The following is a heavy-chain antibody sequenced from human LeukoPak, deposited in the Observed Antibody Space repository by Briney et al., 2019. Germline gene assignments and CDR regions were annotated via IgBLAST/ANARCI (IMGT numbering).Heavy chain of an antibody. J-gene: IGHJ6*02. CDR1: GDSISSYY. Sequence: SETLSLTCTVSGDSISSYYWSWIRQPAGKGLEWIGRIHISASTNYNPPLKSRVTMSVDTSKNQFSLKLSSVTAADTAVYYCAKDRLGVPAALNYYGMDVWGQGTTVTVSS. D-gene: IGHD2-2*01. CDR2: IHISAST. V-gene: IGHV4-4*07. CDR3: AKDRLGVPAALNYYGMDV.